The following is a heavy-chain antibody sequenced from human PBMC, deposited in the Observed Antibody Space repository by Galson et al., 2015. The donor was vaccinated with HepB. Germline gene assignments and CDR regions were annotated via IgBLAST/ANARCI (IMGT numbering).Heavy chain of an antibody. CDR3: AHIVMLEAGIEYFQH. V-gene: IGHV2-5*05. J-gene: IGHJ1*01. CDR2: IYWDDDK. CDR1: GFSLSTSGVG. D-gene: IGHD2-8*01. Sequence: PALVKPTQTLTLTCTFSGFSLSTSGVGVGWIRQPPGKALEWLALIYWDDDKRYGPSLKSRLTITKDTSKNQVVLTMTNMDPVDTATYYCAHIVMLEAGIEYFQHWGQGTLVTVSS.